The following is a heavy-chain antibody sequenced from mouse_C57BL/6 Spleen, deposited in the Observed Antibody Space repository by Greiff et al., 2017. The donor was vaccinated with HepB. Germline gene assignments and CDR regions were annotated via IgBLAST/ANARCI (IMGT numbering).Heavy chain of an antibody. J-gene: IGHJ2*01. CDR1: GYTFTSYG. D-gene: IGHD1-1*01. Sequence: VQLKESGAELARPGASVKLSCKASGYTFTSYGISWVKQRTGQGLEWIGEIYPRSGNTYYNEKLKGKATLTADKSSSTAYMELRSLTCEDSAVYSWARGEYNGSRKYYNDDGGQGTTRTVAS. V-gene: IGHV1-81*01. CDR3: ARGEYNGSRKYYNDD. CDR2: IYPRSGNT.